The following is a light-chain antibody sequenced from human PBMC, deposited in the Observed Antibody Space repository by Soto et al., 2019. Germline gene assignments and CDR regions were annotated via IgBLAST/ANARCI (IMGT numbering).Light chain of an antibody. J-gene: IGKJ4*01. CDR2: GAS. V-gene: IGKV3-15*01. CDR1: QSVSGN. Sequence: EIVMTQSPATLSVSPGERATLSCRASQSVSGNLAWSQQRPGQAPRLLIYGASTSATGIPARFSGSGSGTEFTLTISSLQSEDFAVYYCQQYNNWPPLTFGGGTKVEIK. CDR3: QQYNNWPPLT.